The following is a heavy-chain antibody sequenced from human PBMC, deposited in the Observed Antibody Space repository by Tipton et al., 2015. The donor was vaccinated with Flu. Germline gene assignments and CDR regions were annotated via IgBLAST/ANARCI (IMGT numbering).Heavy chain of an antibody. D-gene: IGHD4-17*01. CDR2: FPNTGSIYNAKT. CDR1: GGSIGSTYY. CDR3: GAVTPGHWYFDL. V-gene: IGHV4-39*06. J-gene: IGHJ2*01. Sequence: TLSLTCTVSGGSIGSTYYWGWVRQPPGKRPEWIAAFPNTGSIYNAKTYFNSSLNSRVTISTDASKNQFALTLTSVTAADTAVYYCGAVTPGHWYFDLRGRGTLVNVSS.